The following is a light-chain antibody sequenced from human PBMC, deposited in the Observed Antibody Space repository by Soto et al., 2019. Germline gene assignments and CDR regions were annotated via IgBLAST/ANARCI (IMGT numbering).Light chain of an antibody. CDR1: QSISTY. Sequence: DIQMTQSPSSLSASVGDRVTITCRASQSISTYLNWYQQKPGKAPSLLICDASSLQSGVPSRFGDSGSGNEFTLTISSLHPEDLATYYCEQSYRNPITFGQGKRLEI. CDR2: DAS. J-gene: IGKJ5*01. V-gene: IGKV1-39*01. CDR3: EQSYRNPIT.